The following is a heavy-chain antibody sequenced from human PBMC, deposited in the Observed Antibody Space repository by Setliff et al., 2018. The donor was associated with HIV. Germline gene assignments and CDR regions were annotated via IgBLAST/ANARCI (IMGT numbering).Heavy chain of an antibody. CDR3: ARGATLLPGYSDRWEYFYMDV. D-gene: IGHD5-12*01. CDR2: INHSGST. V-gene: IGHV4-30-4*08. CDR1: GGSVNSGEYY. Sequence: SETLSLTCTVSGGSVNSGEYYWSWIRQSPGKGLEWIGEINHSGSTHYNPPLKSRATISVDTSKNQFSLRLNSVTAADTAVYYCARGATLLPGYSDRWEYFYMDVWGKGTTVTVSS. J-gene: IGHJ6*03.